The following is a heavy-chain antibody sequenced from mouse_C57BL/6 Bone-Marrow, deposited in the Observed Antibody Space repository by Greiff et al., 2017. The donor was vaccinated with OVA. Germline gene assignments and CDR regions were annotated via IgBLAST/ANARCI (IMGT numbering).Heavy chain of an antibody. V-gene: IGHV1-39*01. CDR1: GYSFTDYN. Sequence: VHVKQSGPELVKPGASVKISCKASGYSFTDYNMNWVKQSHGKSLEWIGVINPNYGTTSYNQKFKGKATLTVDQSSSTAYMQLNSLTSEDSAVYYCARGWLLPFDYWGQGTTLTVSS. CDR3: ARGWLLPFDY. J-gene: IGHJ2*01. D-gene: IGHD2-3*01. CDR2: INPNYGTT.